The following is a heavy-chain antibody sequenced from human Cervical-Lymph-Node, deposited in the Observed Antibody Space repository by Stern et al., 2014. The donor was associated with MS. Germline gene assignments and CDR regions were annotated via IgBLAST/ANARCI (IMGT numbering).Heavy chain of an antibody. CDR1: GGTFSSNV. CDR2: IIPILVIT. V-gene: IGHV1-69*09. Sequence: QVQLVESGAEVKKPGSSVKVSCKASGGTFSSNVINWVRQAPGQGLEWMGRIIPILVITTYAQKFQGRVTITADRSATIAYMELSSLRSEDTAVYYCARDPGCYYDSSGCQDGTVDYWGQGTLVTVSS. J-gene: IGHJ4*02. CDR3: ARDPGCYYDSSGCQDGTVDY. D-gene: IGHD3-22*01.